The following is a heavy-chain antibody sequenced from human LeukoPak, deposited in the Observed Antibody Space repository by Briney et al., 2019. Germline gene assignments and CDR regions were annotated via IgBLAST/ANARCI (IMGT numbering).Heavy chain of an antibody. CDR1: GFTFSSYS. J-gene: IGHJ3*02. V-gene: IGHV3-21*01. CDR3: AKAARRGNYGRGAFDI. CDR2: ISSSSSYI. D-gene: IGHD4-17*01. Sequence: AGGSLRLSCAASGFTFSSYSMNWVRQAPGKGLEWVSSISSSSSYIYYADSVKGRFTISGDNAKNSLYLQMNSLRAEDTAVYYFAKAARRGNYGRGAFDIWGQGTMVTVSS.